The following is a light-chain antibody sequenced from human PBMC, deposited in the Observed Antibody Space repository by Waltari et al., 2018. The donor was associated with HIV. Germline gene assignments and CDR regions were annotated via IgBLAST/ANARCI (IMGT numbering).Light chain of an antibody. V-gene: IGLV1-51*01. CDR1: NSNIGNNY. CDR3: GTWDSSLSAGGV. CDR2: DNN. J-gene: IGLJ2*01. Sequence: QSVLTQPPSVSAAPGQKVTISCSGRNSNIGNNYVSRDQQLPGTAPKLLIYDNNKRPSGIPDRFSGSKSGTSATLGITGLQTGDEADYYCGTWDSSLSAGGVFGGGTKLTVL.